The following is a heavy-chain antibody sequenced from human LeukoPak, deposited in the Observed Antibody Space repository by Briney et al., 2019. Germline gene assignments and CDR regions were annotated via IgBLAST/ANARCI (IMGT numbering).Heavy chain of an antibody. J-gene: IGHJ3*02. CDR1: GGSISSYY. V-gene: IGHV4-59*01. Sequence: PSETLSLTCTVSGGSISSYYRSWIRQPPGKGLEWIGYIYYSGSTNYNPSLKSRVTISVDTSKNQFSLKLSSVTAADTAVYYCARESITGAEGAFDIWGQGTMVTVSS. D-gene: IGHD1-20*01. CDR2: IYYSGST. CDR3: ARESITGAEGAFDI.